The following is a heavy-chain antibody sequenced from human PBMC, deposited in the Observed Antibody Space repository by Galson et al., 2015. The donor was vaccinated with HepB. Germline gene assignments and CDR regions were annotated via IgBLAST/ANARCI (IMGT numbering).Heavy chain of an antibody. CDR3: ARRGDSSSWYGYAFDI. CDR1: GYSFTSYW. Sequence: QSGAEVKKPGESLKISCKGSGYSFTSYWIGWVRQMPGKGLEWMGIIYPGDSDTRYSPSFQGQVTISADKSISTAYLRWSSLKASDTAMYYCARRGDSSSWYGYAFDIWGQGTMVTVSS. V-gene: IGHV5-51*03. D-gene: IGHD6-13*01. CDR2: IYPGDSDT. J-gene: IGHJ3*02.